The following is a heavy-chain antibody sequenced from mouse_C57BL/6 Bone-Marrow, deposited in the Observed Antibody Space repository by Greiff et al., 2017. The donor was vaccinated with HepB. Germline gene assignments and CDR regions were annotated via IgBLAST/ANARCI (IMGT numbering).Heavy chain of an antibody. CDR1: GFTFSDYG. D-gene: IGHD1-3*01. CDR2: ISNLAYSI. V-gene: IGHV5-15*01. Sequence: EVMLVESGGGLVQPGGSLKLSCAASGFTFSDYGMAWVRPAPRKGPEWVAFISNLAYSIYYADTVTGRFTISRENAKNTLYLEMSSLRSEDTAMYYCARLTPYWYFDVWGTGTTVTVSS. CDR3: ARLTPYWYFDV. J-gene: IGHJ1*03.